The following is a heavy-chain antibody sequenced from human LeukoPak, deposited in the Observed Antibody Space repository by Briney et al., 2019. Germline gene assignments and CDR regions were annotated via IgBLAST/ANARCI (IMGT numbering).Heavy chain of an antibody. Sequence: SETLSLTRAVYGGSFSGYYWSWIRQPPGKGLEWIGEINHSGNTNYNPSLKSRVTISVDTSKNQFSLKLSSVTAADTAVYYCARKRWLQAARWFDPWGQGTLVTVSS. CDR3: ARKRWLQAARWFDP. D-gene: IGHD5-24*01. CDR2: INHSGNT. J-gene: IGHJ5*02. CDR1: GGSFSGYY. V-gene: IGHV4-34*01.